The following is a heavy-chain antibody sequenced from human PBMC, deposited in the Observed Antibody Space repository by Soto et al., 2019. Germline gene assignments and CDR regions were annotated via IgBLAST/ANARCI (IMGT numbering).Heavy chain of an antibody. J-gene: IGHJ6*02. CDR1: GFTFSSYG. V-gene: IGHV3-33*01. CDR2: IWYDGSNK. CDR3: ARDRLWFGEHYYYYYYGMDV. Sequence: GGSLRLSCAASGFTFSSYGMHWVRQAPGKGLEWVAVIWYDGSNKYYADSVKGRFTISRDNSKNTLYLQMNSLRAEDTAVYYCARDRLWFGEHYYYYYYGMDVWGQGTTVTVSS. D-gene: IGHD3-10*01.